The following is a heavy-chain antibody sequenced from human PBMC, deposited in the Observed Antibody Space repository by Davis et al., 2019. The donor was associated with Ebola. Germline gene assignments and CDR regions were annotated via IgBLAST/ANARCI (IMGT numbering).Heavy chain of an antibody. Sequence: GESLKISCAASGFTFSSYEMNWVRQAPGKGLEWVSYISSSGSTIYYADPVKGRFTSSRDNAKNSLYLQMNSLRAEDTAVYYCARVYYDFWSGSYSGMDVWGQGTTVTVSS. CDR3: ARVYYDFWSGSYSGMDV. CDR1: GFTFSSYE. V-gene: IGHV3-48*03. D-gene: IGHD3-3*01. J-gene: IGHJ6*02. CDR2: ISSSGSTI.